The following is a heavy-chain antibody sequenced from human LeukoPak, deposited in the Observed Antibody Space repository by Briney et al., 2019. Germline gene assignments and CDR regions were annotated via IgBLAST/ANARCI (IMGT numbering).Heavy chain of an antibody. CDR2: ISGSGGST. CDR3: AKAHYYGSGSPGYYFDY. V-gene: IGHV3-23*01. CDR1: GFTFSSYG. J-gene: IGHJ4*02. Sequence: GGSLRLSCAASGFTFSSYGMNWVRQAPGKGLEWVSGISGSGGSTHYADSVKGRFTISRDNSKNTLYLQMNSLRADDTAVYYCAKAHYYGSGSPGYYFDYWGQGTLVTVSS. D-gene: IGHD3-10*01.